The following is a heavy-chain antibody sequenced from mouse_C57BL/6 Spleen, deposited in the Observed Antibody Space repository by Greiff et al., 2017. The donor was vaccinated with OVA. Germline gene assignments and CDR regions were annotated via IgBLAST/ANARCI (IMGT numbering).Heavy chain of an antibody. CDR2: IHPNSGST. J-gene: IGHJ4*01. D-gene: IGHD1-1*01. CDR1: GYTFTSYW. Sequence: VKLQQPGAELVKPGASVKLSCKASGYTFTSYWMHWVKQRPGQGLEWIGMIHPNSGSTNYNEKFKSKATLTVDKSSSTAYMQLSSLTSEDSAVYYCARPHYGSSSGYYAMDYWGQGTSVTVSS. CDR3: ARPHYGSSSGYYAMDY. V-gene: IGHV1-64*01.